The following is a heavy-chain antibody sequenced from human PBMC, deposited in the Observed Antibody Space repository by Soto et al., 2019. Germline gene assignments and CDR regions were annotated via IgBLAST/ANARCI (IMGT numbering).Heavy chain of an antibody. D-gene: IGHD3-3*01. V-gene: IGHV1-2*02. J-gene: IGHJ3*02. CDR2: INPATGAA. Sequence: QLHLVQSGAVVKKPGASVTVSCSASGYPVTAYYMHWVRQAPGRGLEWMGGINPATGAAKYTQTLQGRVTVTRDTSTSTGFMELSGLTSEDTAVFYCARGGGVGVAGSAAFEMWGQGTLVTVSS. CDR1: GYPVTAYY. CDR3: ARGGGVGVAGSAAFEM.